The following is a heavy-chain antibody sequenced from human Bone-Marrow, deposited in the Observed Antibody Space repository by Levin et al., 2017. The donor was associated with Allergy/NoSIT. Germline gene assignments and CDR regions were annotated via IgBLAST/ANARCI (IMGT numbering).Heavy chain of an antibody. CDR3: STIQDRDAFNL. CDR1: GDSVSSGNYY. J-gene: IGHJ3*01. CDR2: IYHTGDT. Sequence: KASETLSLTCTVSGDSVSSGNYYWTWIRLLPGKGLEWIGYIYHTGDTYYNPSLRSRLSIALDTSKNQFSLKVFSVTAADTAVYYCSTIQDRDAFNLWGQGTLVSVSS. D-gene: IGHD3-3*01. V-gene: IGHV4-30-4*01.